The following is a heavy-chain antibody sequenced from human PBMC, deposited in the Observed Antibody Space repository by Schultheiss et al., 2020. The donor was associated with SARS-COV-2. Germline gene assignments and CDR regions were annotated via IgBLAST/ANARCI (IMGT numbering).Heavy chain of an antibody. J-gene: IGHJ4*02. D-gene: IGHD6-13*01. Sequence: ASVKVSCKASGYTFTGYYMHWVRQAPGQGLEWMGWINPNSGGTNYAQKFQGRVTMTRDTSISTAYMELSRLRSDDTAVYYCARHLALSISSSNGHFDYWGQGTLVTVSS. CDR2: INPNSGGT. V-gene: IGHV1-2*02. CDR1: GYTFTGYY. CDR3: ARHLALSISSSNGHFDY.